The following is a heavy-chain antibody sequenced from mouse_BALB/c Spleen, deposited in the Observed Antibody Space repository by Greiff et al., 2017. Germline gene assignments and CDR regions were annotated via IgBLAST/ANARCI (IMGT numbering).Heavy chain of an antibody. V-gene: IGHV5-6-5*01. CDR2: ISSGGST. CDR1: GFTFSSYA. D-gene: IGHD2-3*01. Sequence: EVHLVESGGGLVKPGGSLKLSCAASGFTFSSYAMSWVRQTPEKRLEWVASISSGGSTYYPDSVKGRFTISRDNARNILYLQMSSLRSEDTAMYYCADGYFFAYWGQGTLVTVSA. CDR3: ADGYFFAY. J-gene: IGHJ3*01.